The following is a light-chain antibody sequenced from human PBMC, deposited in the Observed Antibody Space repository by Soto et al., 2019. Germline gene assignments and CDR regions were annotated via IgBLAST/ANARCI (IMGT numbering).Light chain of an antibody. CDR3: QQYGSSPWT. CDR1: QNISNY. J-gene: IGKJ1*01. Sequence: EIVMTQSPATLSVSTGKRATLSCRASQNISNYLIWYQQKPGQAPRLLIYGASSRATGIPDRFSGSGSGTDFTLTISRLEPEDFAVYYCQQYGSSPWTFGQGTKVDI. V-gene: IGKV3-20*01. CDR2: GAS.